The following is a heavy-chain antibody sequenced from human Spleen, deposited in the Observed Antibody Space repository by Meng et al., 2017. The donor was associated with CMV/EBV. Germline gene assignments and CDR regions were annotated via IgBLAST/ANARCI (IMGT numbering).Heavy chain of an antibody. CDR1: GFTVSSNY. CDR3: ASFAPSISGSYTSDDAFDI. J-gene: IGHJ3*02. Sequence: GESLKISCAASGFTVSSNYMNWVRQAPGKGLEWVSVIYSGGSTNYADSVRGRFTISRDDSKNTVFLQMNTLRAEDTAVYYCASFAPSISGSYTSDDAFDIWGQGTMVTVSS. V-gene: IGHV3-53*01. D-gene: IGHD1-26*01. CDR2: IYSGGST.